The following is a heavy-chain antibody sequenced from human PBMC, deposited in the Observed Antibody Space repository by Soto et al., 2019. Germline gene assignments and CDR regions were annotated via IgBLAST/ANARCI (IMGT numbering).Heavy chain of an antibody. J-gene: IGHJ5*02. Sequence: SGPTLVNPTQTLTLTCTFSGFSLSTSGVGVGWIRQPPGKALEWLALIYWDDDKRYSPSLKSRLTITKDTSKNQVVLTMTNMDPVDTATYYCAHSYRGTLVATLLHTWFDPWGQGTLVTVSS. CDR2: IYWDDDK. CDR3: AHSYRGTLVATLLHTWFDP. CDR1: GFSLSTSGVG. D-gene: IGHD5-12*01. V-gene: IGHV2-5*02.